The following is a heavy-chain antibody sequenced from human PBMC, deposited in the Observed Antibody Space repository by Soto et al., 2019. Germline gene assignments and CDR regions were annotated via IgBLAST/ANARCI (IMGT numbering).Heavy chain of an antibody. J-gene: IGHJ5*02. D-gene: IGHD3-3*01. CDR2: IVPMFGTA. Sequence: QVQLVQSGAEVKKPGSSVNVSCKTSGGTFGNTAVTWVRQAPGQGLEWMGGIVPMFGTANYAQKFQGRVTITADESTNTAYMELRSLRSDDMAVYYCARDGDPGYTFWSGPLGGGRFDPWGQGTLVTVSS. CDR3: ARDGDPGYTFWSGPLGGGRFDP. CDR1: GGTFGNTA. V-gene: IGHV1-69*12.